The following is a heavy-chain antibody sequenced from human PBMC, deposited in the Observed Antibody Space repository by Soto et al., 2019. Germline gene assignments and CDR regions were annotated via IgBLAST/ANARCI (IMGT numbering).Heavy chain of an antibody. Sequence: NPSETLSLTCTVSGGSISSGGYYWIWIRHHPGKGLEWIGYIYYSGSTYYNPSLKSRVTISVDTSKNQLSLKLSSVTAADTAVYYCAVEIVVVPAAIHWFDPWGQGTLVTVSS. CDR3: AVEIVVVPAAIHWFDP. V-gene: IGHV4-31*03. D-gene: IGHD2-2*01. CDR2: IYYSGST. CDR1: GGSISSGGYY. J-gene: IGHJ5*02.